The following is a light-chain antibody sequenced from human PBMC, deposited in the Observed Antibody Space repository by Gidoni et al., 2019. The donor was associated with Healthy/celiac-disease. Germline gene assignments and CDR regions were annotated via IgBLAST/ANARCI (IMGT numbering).Light chain of an antibody. V-gene: IGKV1-33*01. CDR3: QQYDNLPLT. CDR1: QDISNY. Sequence: DIQMPQSPSSLSASVGDRVTITCQASQDISNYLNWYQQKPGKAPKLLIYDASNLETGVPSRFSGRGSGKDFTFTIRSLQPEDIATYYCQQYDNLPLTFGPGTKVDIK. CDR2: DAS. J-gene: IGKJ3*01.